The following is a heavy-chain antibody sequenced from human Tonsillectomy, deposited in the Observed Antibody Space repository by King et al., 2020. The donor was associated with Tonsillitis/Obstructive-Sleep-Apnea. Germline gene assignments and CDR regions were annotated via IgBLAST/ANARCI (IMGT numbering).Heavy chain of an antibody. CDR1: GFTFSIYP. D-gene: IGHD3/OR15-3a*01. J-gene: IGHJ6*03. V-gene: IGHV3-30*04. Sequence: QVQLVESGGGVVQPGRSLRLSCAASGFTFSIYPMHWVRQAPGKGLEWVAVISYGGSNKYYADSVKGRFTISRDNSKNTLYLQMDSLRAEDTAVYYCAGLDESGNYYYYYMDVWGKGTAVTVSS. CDR2: ISYGGSNK. CDR3: AGLDESGNYYYYYMDV.